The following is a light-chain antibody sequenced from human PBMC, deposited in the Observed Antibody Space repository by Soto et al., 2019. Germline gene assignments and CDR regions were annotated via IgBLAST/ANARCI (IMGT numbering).Light chain of an antibody. CDR1: QSVSID. CDR3: QQYNSHSKT. V-gene: IGKV3-15*01. Sequence: EIVITQSPDTLSVSPGERATLSCRASQSVSIDLAWYQQTPGQAPRLLIYGASTRATGVPPTFSGSASGTEFTLTISSLQSEDFTVFYCQQYNSHSKTFGQGTKVDIK. J-gene: IGKJ1*01. CDR2: GAS.